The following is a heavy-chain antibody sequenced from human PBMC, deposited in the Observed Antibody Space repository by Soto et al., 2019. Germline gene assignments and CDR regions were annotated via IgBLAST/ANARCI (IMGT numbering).Heavy chain of an antibody. CDR1: EFTFSSYA. CDR2: ISGSGGST. CDR3: AKVPQGFYYYMDV. Sequence: EVQLLESGGGLVQPGGSLRLSCAASEFTFSSYAMSWVRQAPGKGLEWVSAISGSGGSTYYADSVKGRFTISRDNSKNTLYLQMNSLRAEDTAVYYCAKVPQGFYYYMDVWGKGTTVTVSS. J-gene: IGHJ6*03. V-gene: IGHV3-23*01.